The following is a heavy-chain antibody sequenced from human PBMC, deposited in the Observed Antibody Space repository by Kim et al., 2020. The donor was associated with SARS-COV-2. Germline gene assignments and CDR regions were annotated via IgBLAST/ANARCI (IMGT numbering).Heavy chain of an antibody. CDR1: GFTFSSYG. CDR2: ISYDGSNK. V-gene: IGHV3-33*05. D-gene: IGHD3-10*01. Sequence: GGSLRLSCAASGFTFSSYGMHWVRQAPGKGLEWVAVISYDGSNKYYADSVKGRFTISRDNSKNTLYLQMNSLRAEDTAVYYCARGSYGSGVEGNPFDYWGQGTLVTVSS. J-gene: IGHJ4*02. CDR3: ARGSYGSGVEGNPFDY.